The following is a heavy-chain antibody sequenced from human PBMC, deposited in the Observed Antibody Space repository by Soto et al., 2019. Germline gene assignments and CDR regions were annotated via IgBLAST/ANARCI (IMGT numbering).Heavy chain of an antibody. V-gene: IGHV4-59*08. CDR2: IHYSGIT. CDR3: ARHALLYGGLYDFDF. CDR1: GGPITNYY. D-gene: IGHD4-17*01. Sequence: SETLSLTCTVSGGPITNYYWSWIRQAPGKGLEWIGYIHYSGITNYNPSLRGRVTMSVDASKSHFSLVLSSVTAADTAVYYCARHALLYGGLYDFDFWGLGTLVTVS. J-gene: IGHJ4*02.